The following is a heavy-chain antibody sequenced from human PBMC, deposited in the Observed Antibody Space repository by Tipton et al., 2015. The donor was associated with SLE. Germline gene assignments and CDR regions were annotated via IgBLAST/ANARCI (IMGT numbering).Heavy chain of an antibody. D-gene: IGHD6-19*01. J-gene: IGHJ4*02. V-gene: IGHV3-30*09. CDR3: VAGLGDY. CDR1: GFAFITYA. CDR2: ISYDGSNT. Sequence: RSLRLSCTASGFAFITYALHWVRQAPGKGLEWVAGISYDGSNTYYADSVKGRFAISRDNSKNTLYLQMNSLKPEDTAVYYCVAGLGDYWGPGTLVTASS.